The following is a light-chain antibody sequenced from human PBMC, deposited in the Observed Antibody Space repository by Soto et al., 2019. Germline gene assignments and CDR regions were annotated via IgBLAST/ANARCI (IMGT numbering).Light chain of an antibody. J-gene: IGKJ1*01. V-gene: IGKV1-5*03. CDR1: QNIRAW. Sequence: DIQMTQSPSTLSASVGDRVTITCRASQNIRAWLAWYQQKPGKAPKLLIYKASNLYSGVPSRFSGSASGTEFTLTISSLRPDDFAIYYCHQYNSYPWTFGQGTKVDIK. CDR2: KAS. CDR3: HQYNSYPWT.